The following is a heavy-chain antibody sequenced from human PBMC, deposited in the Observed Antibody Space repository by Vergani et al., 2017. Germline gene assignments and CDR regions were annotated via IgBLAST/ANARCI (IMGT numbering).Heavy chain of an antibody. CDR2: IYYSGCT. J-gene: IGHJ6*02. V-gene: IGHV4-39*01. Sequence: QLQLQESGPGLVKPSETLSLTCTVSCGSISSSSYYWGWFRQPPGKGLEWIGMIYYSGCTYYNPSLKSRVTMSVDTSKNQFSMKLTSVTAADTAVSYCARHLAYCGGDCYPYYDGMAVWDQGTTVTVSS. CDR3: ARHLAYCGGDCYPYYDGMAV. D-gene: IGHD2-21*01. CDR1: CGSISSSSYY.